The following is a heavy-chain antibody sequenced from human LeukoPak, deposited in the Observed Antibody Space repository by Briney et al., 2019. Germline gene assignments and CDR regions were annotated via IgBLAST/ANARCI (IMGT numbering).Heavy chain of an antibody. CDR1: GGSISSSSYY. J-gene: IGHJ4*02. CDR2: IYYSGST. CDR3: ARTTYYYDSSGYYPLPFDY. V-gene: IGHV4-39*01. D-gene: IGHD3-22*01. Sequence: PSETQSLTCTVSGGSISSSSYYWGWIRQPPGKGLEWIGSIYYSGSTYYNPSLKSRVTISVDTSKNQFSLKLSSVTAADTAVYYCARTTYYYDSSGYYPLPFDYWGQGTLVTVSS.